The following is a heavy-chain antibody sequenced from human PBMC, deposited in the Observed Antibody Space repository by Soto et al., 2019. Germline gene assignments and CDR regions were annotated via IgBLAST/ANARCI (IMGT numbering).Heavy chain of an antibody. V-gene: IGHV1-69*01. CDR3: ARPGIAAAGTYYYYGMDV. Sequence: QVQLVQSGAEVKKPGSSVKVSCKASGGTFSSYAISWVRQAPGQGLEWMGGIIPIFGTANYAQKFQGRVTITADESTSTAYMELSSLRSEDTAVYYCARPGIAAAGTYYYYGMDVWGQGTTDTVSS. D-gene: IGHD6-13*01. CDR1: GGTFSSYA. J-gene: IGHJ6*02. CDR2: IIPIFGTA.